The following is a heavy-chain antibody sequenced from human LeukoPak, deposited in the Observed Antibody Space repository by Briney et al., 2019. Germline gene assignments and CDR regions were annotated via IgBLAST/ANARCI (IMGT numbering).Heavy chain of an antibody. V-gene: IGHV3-43*02. D-gene: IGHD5-24*01. CDR2: ISGSGGST. CDR1: GFTFTNYA. J-gene: IGHJ4*02. CDR3: VRGHGYNLEDYFDN. Sequence: GGSLRLSCAASGFTFTNYAMTWVRQAPGKGLEWVSVISGSGGSTYYADSVKGRFTVSRDNSKNSLSLYMNSLTTEDTALYYCVRGHGYNLEDYFDNWGQGTLVTVSS.